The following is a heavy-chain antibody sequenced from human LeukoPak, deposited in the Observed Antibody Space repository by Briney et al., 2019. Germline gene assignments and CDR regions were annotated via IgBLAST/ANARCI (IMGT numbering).Heavy chain of an antibody. CDR2: IYYSGST. J-gene: IGHJ6*03. CDR1: GGSISSYY. D-gene: IGHD5-18*01. Sequence: ASETLSLTCTVSGGSISSYYCSWIRQPPGKGLEWIGYIYYSGSTNYNPSLKGRVTISVDTSKNQFSLKLSSVTAADTAVYYCARVGRGYSYGPPPNYYYYYYMDVWGKGTTVTVSS. V-gene: IGHV4-59*01. CDR3: ARVGRGYSYGPPPNYYYYYYMDV.